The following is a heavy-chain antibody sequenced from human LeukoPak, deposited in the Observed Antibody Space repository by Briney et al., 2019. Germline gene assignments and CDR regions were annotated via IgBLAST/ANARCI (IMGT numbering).Heavy chain of an antibody. V-gene: IGHV3-30*02. CDR1: GFTFSRYG. D-gene: IGHD6-13*01. CDR2: IRYDGSNK. J-gene: IGHJ4*02. CDR3: AKVLDSLNSSWRYYFDY. Sequence: GGSLRLSCAASGFTFSRYGMHWVRQAPGKGLEWVAFIRYDGSNKYYADSVKGRFTISRDNSKNTLYLQMNSLRAEDTAVYYCAKVLDSLNSSWRYYFDYWGQGTLVTVSS.